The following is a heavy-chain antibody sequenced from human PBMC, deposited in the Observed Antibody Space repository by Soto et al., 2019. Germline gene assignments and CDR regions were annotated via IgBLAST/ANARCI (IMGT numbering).Heavy chain of an antibody. Sequence: SETLSLTCTVRGMPLTIYSWMWIRQVPGEGLEWIGEVDHTRATNYNPSLMSRLRISLDRSKSQLSLELTSVTASDTAMYYCASRAAWMSSGYYYSWGQGTLVTVSS. CDR2: VDHTRAT. CDR1: GMPLTIYS. D-gene: IGHD3-22*01. V-gene: IGHV4-34*01. CDR3: ASRAAWMSSGYYYS. J-gene: IGHJ4*02.